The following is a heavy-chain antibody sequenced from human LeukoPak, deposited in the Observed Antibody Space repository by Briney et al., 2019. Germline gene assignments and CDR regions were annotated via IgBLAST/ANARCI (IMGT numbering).Heavy chain of an antibody. V-gene: IGHV3-30-3*01. Sequence: GGSLRLSCAASGFTFSSYAMHWVRQAPGKGLEWVAVISYDGSNKYYADSVKGRFTISRDNSKNTLYLQMNSLRAEDTAVYYCARQDSGGYPIDYWGQGTLVTVSS. CDR1: GFTFSSYA. CDR3: ARQDSGGYPIDY. J-gene: IGHJ4*02. CDR2: ISYDGSNK. D-gene: IGHD3-22*01.